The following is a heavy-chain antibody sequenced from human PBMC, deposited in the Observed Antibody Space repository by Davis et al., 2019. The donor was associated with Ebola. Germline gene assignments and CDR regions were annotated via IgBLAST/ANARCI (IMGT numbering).Heavy chain of an antibody. CDR2: IIPIFGTA. Sequence: AASVKVSCKASGYTFTSYYMHWVRQAPGQGLEWMGGIIPIFGTANYAQKFQGRVTITADESTSTAYMELSSLRSEDTAVYYCARLDSTGIYYYGMDVWGKGTTVTVSS. CDR3: ARLDSTGIYYYGMDV. D-gene: IGHD3/OR15-3a*01. CDR1: GYTFTSYY. V-gene: IGHV1-69*13. J-gene: IGHJ6*04.